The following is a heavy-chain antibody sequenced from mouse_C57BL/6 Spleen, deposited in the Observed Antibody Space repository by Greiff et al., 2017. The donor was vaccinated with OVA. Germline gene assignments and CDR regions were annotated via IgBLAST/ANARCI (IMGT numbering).Heavy chain of an antibody. CDR3: TRGALDSSGYGYFGC. J-gene: IGHJ2*01. CDR1: GFTFSSYA. D-gene: IGHD3-2*02. V-gene: IGHV5-9-1*02. CDR2: ISSGGDYI. Sequence: EVKLMESGEGLVKPGGSLKLSCAASGFTFSSYAMSWVRQTPEKRLEWVAYISSGGDYIYYADTVKGRFTISRDNARNTLYLQMSSLKSEDTAMYYCTRGALDSSGYGYFGCWGTGTTLTVAS.